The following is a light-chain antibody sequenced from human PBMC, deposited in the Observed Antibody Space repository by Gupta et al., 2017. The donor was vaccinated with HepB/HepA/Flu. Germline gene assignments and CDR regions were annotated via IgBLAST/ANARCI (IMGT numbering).Light chain of an antibody. CDR3: GTWDDSLNGPVV. CDR2: ADN. CDR1: RSNIGSNT. J-gene: IGLJ3*02. V-gene: IGLV1-44*01. Sequence: QAVLTPPPSAFRAAGQRVSISCSGSRSNIGSNTVNWYQQFPGTAPKLLIYADNQRPSGVPDRFSGSRSGTSASLAIHGLQSEDEADYYCGTWDDSLNGPVVFGGGTKVTVL.